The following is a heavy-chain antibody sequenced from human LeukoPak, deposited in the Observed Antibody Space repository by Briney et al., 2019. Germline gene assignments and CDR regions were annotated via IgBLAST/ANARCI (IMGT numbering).Heavy chain of an antibody. D-gene: IGHD3-22*01. J-gene: IGHJ4*02. V-gene: IGHV1-18*01. CDR3: VIPYYYDSSGYQSDY. CDR1: GYTFTSYG. CDR2: ISAYNGNT. Sequence: ASVKVSCKASGYTFTSYGISWVRQAPGQGLEWMGWISAYNGNTNYAQKLQGRVTITTDESTSTAYMELSSLRSEDTAVYYCVIPYYYDSSGYQSDYWGQGTLVTVSS.